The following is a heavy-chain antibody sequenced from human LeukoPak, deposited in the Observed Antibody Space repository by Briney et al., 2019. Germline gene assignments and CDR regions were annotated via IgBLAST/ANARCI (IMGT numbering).Heavy chain of an antibody. D-gene: IGHD2-2*01. Sequence: GGSLRLSCAASGFTFSSYGMHWVRQAPGKGLEWVAVISYDGSNKYYADSVKGRFTISSDNSKNTLYLQMNSLRAEDTAVYYCAKDLGHCSSTSCYASAFDIWGQGTMVTVSS. CDR3: AKDLGHCSSTSCYASAFDI. J-gene: IGHJ3*02. CDR2: ISYDGSNK. V-gene: IGHV3-30*18. CDR1: GFTFSSYG.